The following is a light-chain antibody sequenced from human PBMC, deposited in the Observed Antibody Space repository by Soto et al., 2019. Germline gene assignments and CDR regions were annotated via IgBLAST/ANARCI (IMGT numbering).Light chain of an antibody. CDR2: TNN. CDR3: ATWDNGLTGVV. CDR1: SSNIGSNT. J-gene: IGLJ2*01. V-gene: IGLV1-44*01. Sequence: QAVVTQPPSTSGTPGQRVTISCSGSSSNIGSNTVHWYQQIPGTAPKLLIYTNNQRPSGVSDRFSGSKSDTSASLVISGLQSEDEADYYCATWDNGLTGVVFGGGTQLTVL.